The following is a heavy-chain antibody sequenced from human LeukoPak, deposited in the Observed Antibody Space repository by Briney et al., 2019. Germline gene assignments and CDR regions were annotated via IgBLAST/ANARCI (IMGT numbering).Heavy chain of an antibody. CDR1: GGSISSSGYY. CDR3: ARRRIVATIDY. Sequence: SETLSLTCGVSGGSISSSGYYWAWIRQPPGTGLEWIGSISYTGTTYYNPSLKSRLTISADRSKNQFSVKLTSVTAADTAVYYCARRRIVATIDYWGQGTLVTVSS. V-gene: IGHV4-39*01. CDR2: ISYTGTT. J-gene: IGHJ4*02. D-gene: IGHD5-12*01.